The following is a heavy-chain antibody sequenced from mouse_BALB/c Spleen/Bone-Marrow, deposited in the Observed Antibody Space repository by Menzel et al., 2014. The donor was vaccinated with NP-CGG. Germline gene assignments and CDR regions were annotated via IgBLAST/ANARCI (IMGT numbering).Heavy chain of an antibody. CDR2: IYPGSNIT. Sequence: QVQLQQSGAELARPGASVKLSCKSSGYTFTDYYINWVKQRTGQGLEWIGEIYPGSNITYYNEKFKGKATLTADKSSSTAYMHLSSLTSEDSAVYFCTRGFYGHSYWYFDVWGAGTTVTVSS. CDR3: TRGFYGHSYWYFDV. J-gene: IGHJ1*01. CDR1: GYTFTDYY. D-gene: IGHD1-1*01. V-gene: IGHV1-77*01.